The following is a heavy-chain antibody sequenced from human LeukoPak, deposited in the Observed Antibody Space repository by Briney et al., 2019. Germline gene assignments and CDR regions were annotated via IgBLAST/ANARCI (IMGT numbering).Heavy chain of an antibody. CDR1: GGTFSSYA. Sequence: ASVKVSCKASGGTFSSYAISWVRQAPGQGLEWMGRIIPILGIANYAQKFQGSVTITADKSTSTAYMELSSLRSEDTAVYYCARGSEMATNFDYWGQGTLVTVSS. V-gene: IGHV1-69*04. J-gene: IGHJ4*02. CDR2: IIPILGIA. D-gene: IGHD5-24*01. CDR3: ARGSEMATNFDY.